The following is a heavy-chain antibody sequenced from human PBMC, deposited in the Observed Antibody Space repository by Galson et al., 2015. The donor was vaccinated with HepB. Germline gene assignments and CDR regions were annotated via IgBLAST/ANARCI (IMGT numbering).Heavy chain of an antibody. V-gene: IGHV4-34*01. D-gene: IGHD6-13*01. CDR3: ARAVLRPRYSSSWYADY. J-gene: IGHJ4*02. Sequence: ETLSLTCAVYGGSFSGYYWSWIRQPPGKGLEWIGEINHSGSTNYNPSLKSRVTISVDTSKNQFSLKLSSVTAADTAVYYCARAVLRPRYSSSWYADYWGQGTLVTVSS. CDR2: INHSGST. CDR1: GGSFSGYY.